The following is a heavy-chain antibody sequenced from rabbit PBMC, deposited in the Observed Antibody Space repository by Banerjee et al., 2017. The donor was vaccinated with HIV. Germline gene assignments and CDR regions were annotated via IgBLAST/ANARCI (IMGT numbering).Heavy chain of an antibody. V-gene: IGHV1S40*01. CDR2: INTSSGNT. J-gene: IGHJ6*01. CDR3: ARISGWGGDL. D-gene: IGHD4-1*01. CDR1: GFSFSSSYW. Sequence: QSLEESGGDLVKPGASLTLTCKASGFSFSSSYWICWVRQAPGKGLEWIACINTSSGNTVYASWAKGRFTISSDNAQNTVDLQMNSLTAADTATYFCARISGWGGDLWGQGTLVTVS.